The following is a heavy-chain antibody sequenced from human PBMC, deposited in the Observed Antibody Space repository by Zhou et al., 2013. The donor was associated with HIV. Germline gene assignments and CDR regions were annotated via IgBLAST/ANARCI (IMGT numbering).Heavy chain of an antibody. Sequence: QVQLVQSGAEVKKPGSSVKVSCKASGGSFRSYAISWVREAPGQGLDWMGGFIPISGITKSAQKFQGRVTITADESASTFYMELSSLTSEDTAVYYCATDGVWFGEILHYWGQGTLVTVSS. CDR2: FIPISGIT. J-gene: IGHJ4*02. CDR1: GGSFRSYA. CDR3: ATDGVWFGEILHY. V-gene: IGHV1-69*01. D-gene: IGHD3-10*01.